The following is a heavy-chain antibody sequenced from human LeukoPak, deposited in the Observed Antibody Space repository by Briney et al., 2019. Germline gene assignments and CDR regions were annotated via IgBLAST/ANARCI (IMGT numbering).Heavy chain of an antibody. J-gene: IGHJ4*02. CDR3: ARGAEAETSPLDF. D-gene: IGHD6-13*01. V-gene: IGHV1-2*02. CDR2: INPKSGAA. Sequence: ASVKVSCKASGYIFSDYYMHWVRQAPGQGLEWLGWINPKSGAADYAQQFRGRVTMTRDTSINTDYMEMKSVTYDDTAVYYCARGAEAETSPLDFWGQGTLVIVS. CDR1: GYIFSDYY.